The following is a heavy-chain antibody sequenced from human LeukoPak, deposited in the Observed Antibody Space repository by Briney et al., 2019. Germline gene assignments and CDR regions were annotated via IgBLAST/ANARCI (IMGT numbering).Heavy chain of an antibody. CDR1: GFTFSSYA. V-gene: IGHV3-23*01. CDR3: AKDWTSRPKGYFDY. Sequence: GGSLRLSCAASGFTFSSYAMSWVRQVPRKGLEWVSAISGSGGSTYYADSVKGRFTISRDNSKNTLYLQMNSLRAEDTAVYYCAKDWTSRPKGYFDYWGQGTLVTVSS. CDR2: ISGSGGST. D-gene: IGHD3/OR15-3a*01. J-gene: IGHJ4*02.